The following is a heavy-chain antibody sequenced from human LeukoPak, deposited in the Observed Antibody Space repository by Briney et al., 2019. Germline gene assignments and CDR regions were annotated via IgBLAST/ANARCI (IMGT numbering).Heavy chain of an antibody. CDR1: GFTFSSYS. CDR3: ARDSSTYYDFWSGIHNWFDP. J-gene: IGHJ5*02. CDR2: ISSSSSYI. D-gene: IGHD3-3*01. V-gene: IGHV3-21*01. Sequence: GGSLRLSCAASGFTFSSYSMNWVRQAPGKGLEWVSSISSSSSYIYYADSVKGRFTISRDNAKNSLYLQMNSLRAEDTAVYYCARDSSTYYDFWSGIHNWFDPWGQGTLVTVSS.